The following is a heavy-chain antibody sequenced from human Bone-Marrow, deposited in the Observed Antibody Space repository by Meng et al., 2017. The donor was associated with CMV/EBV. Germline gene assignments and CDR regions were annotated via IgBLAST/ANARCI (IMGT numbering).Heavy chain of an antibody. CDR3: ARDLMRIVVPYGTLTDAY. J-gene: IGHJ4*02. CDR1: FISDY. V-gene: IGHV1-2*02. CDR2: INPKSRIP. Sequence: FISDYIHWVRRAPGQWVDWMGWINPKSRIPNYAAEFQDRVTMTKDTSISTVYMELNTLRHDDTAVYYCARDLMRIVVPYGTLTDAYWGQGTLVTVSS. D-gene: IGHD2-15*01.